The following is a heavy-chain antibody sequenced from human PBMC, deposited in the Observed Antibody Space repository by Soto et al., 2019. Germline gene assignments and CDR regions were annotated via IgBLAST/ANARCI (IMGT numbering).Heavy chain of an antibody. CDR1: GFTFSNYG. CDR3: AKGKGAGATPDGANC. CDR2: IRSDGDTT. Sequence: ETLSLSCAASGFTFSNYGMNWVRQAPGKGLEWVSGIRSDGDTTYNSDSVKGRFTVSRDTSKNTVYLQMNSLRVEDSAVYYCAKGKGAGATPDGANCWGQGTLVTVSS. D-gene: IGHD1-26*01. V-gene: IGHV3-23*01. J-gene: IGHJ4*02.